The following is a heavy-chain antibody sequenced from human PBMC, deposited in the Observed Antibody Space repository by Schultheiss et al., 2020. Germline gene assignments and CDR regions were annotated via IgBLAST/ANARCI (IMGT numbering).Heavy chain of an antibody. J-gene: IGHJ3*02. CDR2: ISGSGGST. Sequence: GGSLRLSCAASGFTFSSYGMHWVRQAPGKGLEWVSAISGSGGSTYCADSVKGRFTISRDNAKNSLYLQMNSLRAEDTAVYYCASGSITGTTFLNAFDIWGQGTMVTVSS. D-gene: IGHD1-20*01. V-gene: IGHV3-23*01. CDR3: ASGSITGTTFLNAFDI. CDR1: GFTFSSYG.